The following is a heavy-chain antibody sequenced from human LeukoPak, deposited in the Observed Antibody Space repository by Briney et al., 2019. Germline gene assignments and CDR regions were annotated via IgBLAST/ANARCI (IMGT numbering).Heavy chain of an antibody. D-gene: IGHD3-22*01. V-gene: IGHV4-38-2*01. J-gene: IGHJ4*02. CDR3: ARSTFSHASTGGYDY. CDR2: IYHSGST. CDR1: DFSISSGHY. Sequence: SETLSLTCVVSDFSISSGHYWGWIRQPPGKGLEWIGTIYHSGSTYYTPSVQSRVTISVDMSKNQFSLRLSRVTVADTAVYFCARSTFSHASTGGYDYWGQGILVTVSS.